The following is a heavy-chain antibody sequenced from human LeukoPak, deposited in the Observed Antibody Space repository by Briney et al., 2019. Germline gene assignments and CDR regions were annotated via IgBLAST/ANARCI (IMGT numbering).Heavy chain of an antibody. CDR2: IYSGGST. CDR3: AIPSEYYGSSGYYSWAFDI. CDR1: GFTVSSNY. D-gene: IGHD3-22*01. Sequence: GGSLRLSCAASGFTVSSNYMSWVRQAPGKGLEWVSVIYSGGSTYYADSVKGRFTISRDNSKNTLYLQMNSLRAEDTAVYYCAIPSEYYGSSGYYSWAFDIWGQGTMVTVSS. V-gene: IGHV3-53*01. J-gene: IGHJ3*02.